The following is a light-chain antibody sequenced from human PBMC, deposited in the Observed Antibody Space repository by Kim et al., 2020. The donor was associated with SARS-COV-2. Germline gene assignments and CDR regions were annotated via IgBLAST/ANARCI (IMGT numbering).Light chain of an antibody. J-gene: IGLJ3*02. CDR1: NIGSKS. CDR3: QVWDSSSDHPEV. CDR2: YDS. V-gene: IGLV3-21*04. Sequence: SYELTQPPSVSVAPGKTARITCGGHNIGSKSVHWYQQKPGQAPVLVIYYDSDRPSGIPERFSGSNSGNTATLTISRVEAGDEADYYCQVWDSSSDHPEVFGGGTKLTVL.